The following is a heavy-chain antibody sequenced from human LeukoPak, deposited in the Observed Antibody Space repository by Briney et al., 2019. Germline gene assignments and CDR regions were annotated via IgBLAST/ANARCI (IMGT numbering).Heavy chain of an antibody. CDR2: INGDGYSI. Sequence: GGSLRLSCSASGFAFSGYWMHWVRQAPGKGLVWLSRINGDGYSISYADSVKGRFTISRDNAKKTLYLQMNSLRAEDTAVYYCAREPTYSSSWYTTCDYWGQGTLVTVSS. D-gene: IGHD6-13*01. CDR3: AREPTYSSSWYTTCDY. CDR1: GFAFSGYW. J-gene: IGHJ4*02. V-gene: IGHV3-74*01.